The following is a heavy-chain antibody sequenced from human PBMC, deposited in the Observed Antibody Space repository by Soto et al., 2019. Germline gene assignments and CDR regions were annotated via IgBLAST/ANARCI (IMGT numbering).Heavy chain of an antibody. V-gene: IGHV3-7*03. CDR1: GFTFSSYW. J-gene: IGHJ5*02. Sequence: GGSLRLSCAASGFTFSSYWMSWVRQAPGKGLEWVANIKQDGSEKYYVDSVKGRFTISRDNAKNSLYLQMNSLRAEDTAVYYCERAAEASSWYYWFDPWGQGTLVTVYS. CDR3: ERAAEASSWYYWFDP. D-gene: IGHD6-13*01. CDR2: IKQDGSEK.